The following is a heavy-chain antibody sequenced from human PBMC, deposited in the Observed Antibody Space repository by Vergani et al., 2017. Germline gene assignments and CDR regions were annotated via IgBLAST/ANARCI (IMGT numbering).Heavy chain of an antibody. CDR3: VRVKGSNWNDHLYDI. J-gene: IGHJ3*02. CDR2: LDPRGGPP. D-gene: IGHD1-1*01. CDR1: GYIFNSYY. V-gene: IGHV1-46*02. Sequence: QVQLVQSGAAVKKPGASVKLSCKSSGYIFNSYYIHWVRQAPGQGLEWMGLLDPRGGPPTYAEKFEGRVTLTSDTSTSTFYMELRSLRSDDAAVYYCVRVKGSNWNDHLYDIWGQGTLVTVSS.